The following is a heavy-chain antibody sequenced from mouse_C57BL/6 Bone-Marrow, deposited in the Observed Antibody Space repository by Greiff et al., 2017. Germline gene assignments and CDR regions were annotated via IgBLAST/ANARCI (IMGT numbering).Heavy chain of an antibody. CDR2: IYPGSGST. J-gene: IGHJ2*01. CDR1: GHTFTSYW. D-gene: IGHD2-3*01. Sequence: QVQLKQPGAELVKPGASVKMSCKASGHTFTSYWITWVKQRPGQGLEWIGDIYPGSGSTNYNEKFKSKATLTVDTSSSTAYMQLSSLTSEDSAVYYCANSYEKDYYFDYWGQGTTRTVSS. V-gene: IGHV1-55*01. CDR3: ANSYEKDYYFDY.